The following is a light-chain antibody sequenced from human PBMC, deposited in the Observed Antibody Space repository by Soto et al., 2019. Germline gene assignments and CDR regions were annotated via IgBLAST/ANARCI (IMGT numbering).Light chain of an antibody. Sequence: QSALTQPASVSXSPGQSITISCTGTSSDVGGYNYVSWYQQHPGKAPKLMIYEVTNRPSGVSNRFSGSKSGNTASLTISGLQADDEADYYCSSYTSSITYVFGTGTKLTVL. CDR3: SSYTSSITYV. CDR1: SSDVGGYNY. V-gene: IGLV2-14*01. J-gene: IGLJ1*01. CDR2: EVT.